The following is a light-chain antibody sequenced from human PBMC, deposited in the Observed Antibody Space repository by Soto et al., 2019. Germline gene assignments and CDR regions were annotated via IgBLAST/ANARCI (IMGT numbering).Light chain of an antibody. CDR3: QQYDSFSIT. J-gene: IGKJ5*01. CDR1: QSIITW. Sequence: DIQMTQSPSTLSASVGDRVTISCRASQSIITWLAWYQQKSGRAPKLLIYDSSSLESGVPSRFSGSGSGTEFSLTISSLQPDDFATYFCQQYDSFSITFGQGTRLEI. V-gene: IGKV1-5*01. CDR2: DSS.